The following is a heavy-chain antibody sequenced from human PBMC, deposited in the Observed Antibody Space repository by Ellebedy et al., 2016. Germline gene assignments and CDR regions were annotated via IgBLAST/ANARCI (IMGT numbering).Heavy chain of an antibody. CDR2: IYYSGST. V-gene: IGHV4-59*08. CDR1: GGSISSYY. D-gene: IGHD4/OR15-4a*01. Sequence: SETLSLXXTVSGGSISSYYWSWIRQPPGKGLEWIGYIYYSGSTNYNPSLKSRVTISVDTSKNQFSLKLSSVTAADTAVYYCARLYGGSYGMDVWGQGTTVTVSS. J-gene: IGHJ6*02. CDR3: ARLYGGSYGMDV.